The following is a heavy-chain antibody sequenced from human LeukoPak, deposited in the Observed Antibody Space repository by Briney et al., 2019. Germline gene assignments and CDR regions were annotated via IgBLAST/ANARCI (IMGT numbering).Heavy chain of an antibody. Sequence: GGSLRLPCAASGFTFSSYSMNWVRQAPGKGLEWVSSISSSSSYIYYADSVKGRFTISRDNAKNSLYLQMNSLRAEDTAVYYCAGYSSGWYYFDYWGQGTLVTVSS. D-gene: IGHD6-19*01. V-gene: IGHV3-21*01. CDR2: ISSSSSYI. CDR1: GFTFSSYS. CDR3: AGYSSGWYYFDY. J-gene: IGHJ4*02.